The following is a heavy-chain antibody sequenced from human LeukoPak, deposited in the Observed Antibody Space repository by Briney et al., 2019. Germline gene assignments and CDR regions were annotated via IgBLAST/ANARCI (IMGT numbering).Heavy chain of an antibody. J-gene: IGHJ4*02. Sequence: ASVKVSCKASGYTFTNYYIHWVRQAPGQGLEWIGVINPSGDSTNSAQKFQGRVTMTRDTSTSTVYMELRSLRSDDPAVYFCARSGTIFGVVTLWGQGTLVTVSS. D-gene: IGHD3-3*01. CDR1: GYTFTNYY. CDR2: INPSGDST. V-gene: IGHV1-46*01. CDR3: ARSGTIFGVVTL.